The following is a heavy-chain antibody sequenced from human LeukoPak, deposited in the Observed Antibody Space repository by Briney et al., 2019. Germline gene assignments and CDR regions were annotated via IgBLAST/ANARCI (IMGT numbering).Heavy chain of an antibody. D-gene: IGHD5-12*01. V-gene: IGHV3-21*04. J-gene: IGHJ5*02. CDR2: ITCSSSRT. CDR1: GFIFSTYN. CDR3: VVTGGYVLRVVHIFDP. Sequence: GGSLRLSCSASGFIFSTYNMNWVRQAPGKALEWVSSITCSSSRTFYADSVKGRYTISRDNAKNSLYLQMDSLRAEDTAVYYCVVTGGYVLRVVHIFDPWGQGTLVTVSS.